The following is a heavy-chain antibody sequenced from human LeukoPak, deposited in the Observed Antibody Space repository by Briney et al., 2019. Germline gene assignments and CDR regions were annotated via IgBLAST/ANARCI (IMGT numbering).Heavy chain of an antibody. J-gene: IGHJ4*02. CDR2: IGGSNNHT. Sequence: GGSLRLSCAASGFYFSNYAMTWVRQAPGKGLEWVSGIGGSNNHTYYADFVKCRFTISRDNSEITLYLQMNSLRADDTGVYYCAKGGWEYSSPSDSWGQGTLVSVCS. CDR1: GFYFSNYA. D-gene: IGHD6-6*01. V-gene: IGHV3-23*05. CDR3: AKGGWEYSSPSDS.